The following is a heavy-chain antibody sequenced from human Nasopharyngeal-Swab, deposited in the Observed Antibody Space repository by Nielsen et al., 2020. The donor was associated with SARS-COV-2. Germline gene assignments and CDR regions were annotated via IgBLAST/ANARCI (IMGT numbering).Heavy chain of an antibody. D-gene: IGHD5-18*01. J-gene: IGHJ4*02. CDR2: IRSEAYGGTT. V-gene: IGHV3-49*04. Sequence: GESLKISCVASGLNFGEYALSWVRQAPGKGLEWVGFIRSEAYGGTTEYAESVSGRFSGSRDDSKSIAYLHMDNLKIGETAVYYCTAQYRYGYGFMYFDYWGQGTLVSVSS. CDR1: GLNFGEYA. CDR3: TAQYRYGYGFMYFDY.